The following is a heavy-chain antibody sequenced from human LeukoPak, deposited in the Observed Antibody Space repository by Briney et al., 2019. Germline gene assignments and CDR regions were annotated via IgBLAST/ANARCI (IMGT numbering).Heavy chain of an antibody. Sequence: SETLSLTCTVSGGSISSYYWSWIRQPPGKGLEWIGYIYYSGSTNYNPSLKSRVTISVDTSKNQFSLKLSSVTAADTAVYYCARGLVVPAAIGGMDVWGQGTTVTVSS. D-gene: IGHD2-2*01. J-gene: IGHJ6*02. CDR1: GGSISSYY. CDR2: IYYSGST. CDR3: ARGLVVPAAIGGMDV. V-gene: IGHV4-59*08.